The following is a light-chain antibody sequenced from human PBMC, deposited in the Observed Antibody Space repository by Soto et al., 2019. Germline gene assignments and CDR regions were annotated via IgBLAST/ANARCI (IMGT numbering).Light chain of an antibody. CDR3: CSYAGSYPVV. V-gene: IGLV2-11*01. CDR2: DVS. J-gene: IGLJ2*01. CDR1: SSDVGGYNY. Sequence: QSALTQPRSVPGSPGQSVTISCTGTSSDVGGYNYVSWYQQHPGKAPKLMIYDVSKRPSGVPDRFSGSKSGNTASLTISGLQAEDEADYYCCSYAGSYPVVFGGGTKVTVL.